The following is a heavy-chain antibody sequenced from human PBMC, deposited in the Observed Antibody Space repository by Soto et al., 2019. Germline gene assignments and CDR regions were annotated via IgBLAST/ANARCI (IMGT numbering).Heavy chain of an antibody. V-gene: IGHV3-23*01. CDR2: ITATGDRT. D-gene: IGHD3-22*01. J-gene: IGHJ4*02. Sequence: GGSLRLSCADSGFRFSIYSMSWVRQTPGKGLEWVAAITATGDRTYYADSVTGRFTISRDNSKKTHYLQMTSLRAEDTAMYYCATMNGYFEYWGQGTPVTVSS. CDR3: ATMNGYFEY. CDR1: GFRFSIYS.